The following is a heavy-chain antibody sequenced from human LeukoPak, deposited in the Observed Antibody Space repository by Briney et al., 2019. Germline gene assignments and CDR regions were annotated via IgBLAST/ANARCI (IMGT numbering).Heavy chain of an antibody. CDR1: GFSFEDYG. J-gene: IGHJ6*02. CDR2: INYIGDST. Sequence: PGRSLRLSCAVSGFSFEDYGMHWVRQPPGKGLEWVSSINYIGDSTSYADSLKGRFTVSRDNAKNSLYLQMNSLRPEDTALYYCAKHLRATNTYIFYGLDVWGPGTTVTVSS. D-gene: IGHD2-21*01. V-gene: IGHV3-9*01. CDR3: AKHLRATNTYIFYGLDV.